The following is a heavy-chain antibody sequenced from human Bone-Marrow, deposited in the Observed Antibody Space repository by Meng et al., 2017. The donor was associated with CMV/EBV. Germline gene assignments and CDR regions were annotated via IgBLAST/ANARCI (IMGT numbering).Heavy chain of an antibody. CDR2: ISSSSSYI. V-gene: IGHV3-21*01. CDR1: GGSISSSS. Sequence: ETLSLTCTVSGGSISSSSYYWGWIRQPPGKGLEWVSSISSSSSYIYYADSVKGRFTISRDNAKNSLYLQMNSLRAEDTAVYYCARESWMDVWGQGTTVTVSS. J-gene: IGHJ6*02. CDR3: ARESWMDV.